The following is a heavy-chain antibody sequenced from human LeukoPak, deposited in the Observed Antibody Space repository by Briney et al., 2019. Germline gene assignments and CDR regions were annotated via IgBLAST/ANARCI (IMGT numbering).Heavy chain of an antibody. CDR3: AKAPWAYYYDSSGYYPYWYFDL. CDR1: GFTFSSYA. CDR2: ISYDGSNK. V-gene: IGHV3-30-3*01. D-gene: IGHD3-22*01. Sequence: PGGSLRLSCAASGFTFSSYAMHWVRQAPGKGLEWVAVISYDGSNKYYADSVKGRFTISRDNSKNTLYLQMNSLRAEDTAVYYCAKAPWAYYYDSSGYYPYWYFDLWGRGTLVTVSS. J-gene: IGHJ2*01.